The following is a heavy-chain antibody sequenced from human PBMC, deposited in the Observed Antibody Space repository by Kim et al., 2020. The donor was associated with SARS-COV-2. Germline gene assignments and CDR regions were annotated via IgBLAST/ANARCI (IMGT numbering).Heavy chain of an antibody. J-gene: IGHJ4*02. V-gene: IGHV4-59*13. D-gene: IGHD6-19*01. Sequence: SETLSLTCTVSGGSLNGYFWTWIRQSPEKGLEWIGYIRYTGRTEYNPSLKSRVTMSLDTSKNQFSLKVTSVAPADTAVYYCARLPDISGWPFDYWGQGTLDPVSS. CDR3: ARLPDISGWPFDY. CDR2: IRYTGRT. CDR1: GGSLNGYF.